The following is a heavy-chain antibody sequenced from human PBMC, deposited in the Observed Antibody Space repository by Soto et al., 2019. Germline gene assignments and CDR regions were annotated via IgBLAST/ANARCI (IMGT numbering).Heavy chain of an antibody. CDR3: ARMNYCDTSGYPFDY. CDR1: GGSVISGSYY. V-gene: IGHV4-61*01. Sequence: SETLSLTCTVSGGSVISGSYYWSLIRQPPGKGLEWIGYIYHSGRTYYNPSLKSRVTISVDRSKNQFSLKLNSVTAADTAVYYCARMNYCDTSGYPFDYWGQGTLVTVSS. CDR2: IYHSGRT. J-gene: IGHJ4*02. D-gene: IGHD3-22*01.